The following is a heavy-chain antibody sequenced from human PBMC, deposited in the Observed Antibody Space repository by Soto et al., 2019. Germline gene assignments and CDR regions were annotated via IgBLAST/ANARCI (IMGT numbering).Heavy chain of an antibody. CDR3: ARVGRAQSRDYFDY. V-gene: IGHV4-59*01. CDR1: GGSISGDY. J-gene: IGHJ4*02. Sequence: SETLSLTCVVSGGSISGDYWSWIRQSPGEGLQWIAYMYYRGSTNYNPSLRSRVSVSFDTSKNQLSLRLTSVTAADAAMYYCARVGRAQSRDYFDYWGLGTLVTVS. CDR2: MYYRGST.